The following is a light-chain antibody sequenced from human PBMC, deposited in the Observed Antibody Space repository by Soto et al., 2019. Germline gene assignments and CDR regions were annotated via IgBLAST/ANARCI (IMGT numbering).Light chain of an antibody. CDR1: QRISTY. Sequence: PGQIATLSCMSSQRISTYLAWHQVKPGQASRLLIYDASIRATGVPARFSGSGSGTDFSLTISSLEPEDVAVYYCQQRSQWPPMTFGQGTRLEIK. V-gene: IGKV3-11*01. J-gene: IGKJ5*01. CDR2: DAS. CDR3: QQRSQWPPMT.